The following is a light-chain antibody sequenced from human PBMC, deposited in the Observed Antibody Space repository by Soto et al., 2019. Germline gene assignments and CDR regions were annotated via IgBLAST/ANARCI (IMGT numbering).Light chain of an antibody. V-gene: IGKV3-15*01. J-gene: IGKJ5*01. CDR2: DVS. Sequence: EIVMTQSPATLSVSPGERATLSCRAGQGVTTNFAWYQQKSGQSPRLLIYDVSIRATGVPARFSGTGPETDFTLTISGLQSEDSAVYFCQQYNNWPFSFGQGTRVEIK. CDR3: QQYNNWPFS. CDR1: QGVTTN.